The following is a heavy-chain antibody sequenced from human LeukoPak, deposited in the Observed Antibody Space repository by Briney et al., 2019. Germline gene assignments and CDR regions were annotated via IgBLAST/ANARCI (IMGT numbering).Heavy chain of an antibody. V-gene: IGHV3-48*01. Sequence: GGSLRLPCAASGFTFSSYPMSWVRQAPGKGLEWLAYISSSSSNIYYADSVGGRFTISRDNAKNSLYLQMNSLRAEDTAVYYCARGGKGYCSTTNCLPYYLDYWGQGTLVTVSS. CDR2: ISSSSSNI. CDR3: ARGGKGYCSTTNCLPYYLDY. CDR1: GFTFSSYP. J-gene: IGHJ4*02. D-gene: IGHD2-2*01.